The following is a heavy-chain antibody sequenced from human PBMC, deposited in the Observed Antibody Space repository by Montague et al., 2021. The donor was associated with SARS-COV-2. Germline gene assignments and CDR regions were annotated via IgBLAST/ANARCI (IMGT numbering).Heavy chain of an antibody. CDR2: INHTGSA. Sequence: SETLSLTCAVYSGSFSDYYWTWIRQPPGKGLEWIGEINHTGSATYNPSLKSRVTLSVDTSKNQFSLKLQSVTAADTAVYYCARGQVTTCGMLIFIPAAGHLDGWGQGTSVTVSS. D-gene: IGHD3-3*01. V-gene: IGHV4-34*01. J-gene: IGHJ3*01. CDR3: ARGQVTTCGMLIFIPAAGHLDG. CDR1: SGSFSDYY.